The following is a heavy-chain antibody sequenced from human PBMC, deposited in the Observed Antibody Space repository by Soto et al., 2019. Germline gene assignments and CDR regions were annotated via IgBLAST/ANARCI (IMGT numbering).Heavy chain of an antibody. CDR3: AKDRTSSEY. CDR2: ISGSGGST. CDR1: GFTFSSYA. V-gene: IGHV3-23*01. Sequence: GGSLRLSCAASGFTFSSYAMSWVRQAPGKGLEWLSAISGSGGSTYYADSVKGRFTISRDNSKNALYLQMKSLRAEDTAVYYCAKDRTSSEYWGQGTLVTVSS. J-gene: IGHJ4*02.